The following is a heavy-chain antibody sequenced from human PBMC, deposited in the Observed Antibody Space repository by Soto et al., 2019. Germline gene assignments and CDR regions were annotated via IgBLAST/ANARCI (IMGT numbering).Heavy chain of an antibody. CDR3: ASVRSGYSSLDY. D-gene: IGHD3-22*01. CDR1: GGSISSSY. J-gene: IGHJ4*02. V-gene: IGHV4-59*01. Sequence: SETLSLTCTVSGGSISSSYWSWIRQPPGKGLEWIGYISYSGSTNYNPSLKSRVTISVDTSKNQFSLKLNSVTAADTAMYYCASVRSGYSSLDYWGQGTLVTVSS. CDR2: ISYSGST.